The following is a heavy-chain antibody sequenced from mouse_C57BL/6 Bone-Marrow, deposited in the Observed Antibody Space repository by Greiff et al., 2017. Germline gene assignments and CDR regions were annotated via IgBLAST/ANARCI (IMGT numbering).Heavy chain of an antibody. D-gene: IGHD3-2*02. CDR1: GYTFTDYA. CDR3: ARGSGYPYYAMDY. J-gene: IGHJ4*01. CDR2: ISTYYGDA. V-gene: IGHV1-67*01. Sequence: QVQLQQSGPELVRPGVSVKISCKGSGYTFTDYAMHWVKQSHAKSLEWIGVISTYYGDASYNQKFKDKATMTVAKSSSTAYMELARLTSEDSAVYYCARGSGYPYYAMDYWGQGTSVTVSS.